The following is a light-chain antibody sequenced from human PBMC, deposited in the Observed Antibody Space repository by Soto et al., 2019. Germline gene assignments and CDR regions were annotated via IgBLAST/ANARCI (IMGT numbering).Light chain of an antibody. V-gene: IGKV1-5*03. CDR3: QQYSTYTRT. CDR1: QSISSW. Sequence: DIQMTQSPSTLSASVGDRVTITCRASQSISSWLAWYQQKPGKAPKLLIYKASSLESGVPSRFSGSGSGTEFTLTISSLQLDDFATYYCQQYSTYTRTFGQGTKLEIK. J-gene: IGKJ2*01. CDR2: KAS.